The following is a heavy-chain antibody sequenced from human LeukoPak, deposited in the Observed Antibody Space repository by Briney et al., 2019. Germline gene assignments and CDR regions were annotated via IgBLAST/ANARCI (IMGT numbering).Heavy chain of an antibody. D-gene: IGHD2-2*01. CDR2: IYYSGST. CDR1: GGSISSYY. CDR3: ARHYCSSTSCYVEYYFDY. V-gene: IGHV4-59*08. J-gene: IGHJ4*02. Sequence: PSETLSLTCTVSGGSISSYYWSWIRQPPGKGLEWIGYIYYSGSTNYNPSLKSRVTISVDTSKNQFSLKLSSVTAADTAVYYCARHYCSSTSCYVEYYFDYWGQGTLVTVSS.